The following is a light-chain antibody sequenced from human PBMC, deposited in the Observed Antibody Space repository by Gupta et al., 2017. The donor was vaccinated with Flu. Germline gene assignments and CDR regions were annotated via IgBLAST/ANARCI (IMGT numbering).Light chain of an antibody. Sequence: DIQMTQSPSSLSASVGDRVTITCRASQGIRTDLGWYQQKPGKAPKRLIYATSSLQSWVPSRFSSSGSETEFTHTISSQQPEEFATYYCLQHNSYPRTFGQGTKLEIK. CDR2: ATS. CDR3: LQHNSYPRT. V-gene: IGKV1-17*01. CDR1: QGIRTD. J-gene: IGKJ2*01.